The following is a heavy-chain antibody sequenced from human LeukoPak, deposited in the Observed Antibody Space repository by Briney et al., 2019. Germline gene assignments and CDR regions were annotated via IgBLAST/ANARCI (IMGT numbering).Heavy chain of an antibody. CDR2: INHSGST. CDR1: GGSFSGYY. Sequence: PSETLSLICAVYGGSFSGYYWSWIRQPPGKGLEWIGEINHSGSTNYNPSLKSRVTISVDTSKNQFSLKLSSVTAADTAVYYCARGLKTGTTGYYGMDVWGKGTTVTVSS. V-gene: IGHV4-34*01. CDR3: ARGLKTGTTGYYGMDV. J-gene: IGHJ6*04. D-gene: IGHD1-1*01.